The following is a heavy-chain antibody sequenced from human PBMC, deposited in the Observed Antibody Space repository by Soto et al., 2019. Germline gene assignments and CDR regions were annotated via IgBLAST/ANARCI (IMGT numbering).Heavy chain of an antibody. D-gene: IGHD3-3*01. CDR1: GGTFSSYA. V-gene: IGHV1-69*13. Sequence: GASVKVSCKASGGTFSSYAISWVRQAPGQGLEWMGGIIPIFGTANYAQKFQGRVTITADESTSTAYMELSSLRSEDTAVYYCARATYYDFWSGYYLFDYWGQGTLVTVSS. J-gene: IGHJ4*02. CDR3: ARATYYDFWSGYYLFDY. CDR2: IIPIFGTA.